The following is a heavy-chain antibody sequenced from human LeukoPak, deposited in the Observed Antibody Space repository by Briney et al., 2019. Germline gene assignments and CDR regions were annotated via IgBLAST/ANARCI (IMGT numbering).Heavy chain of an antibody. J-gene: IGHJ5*02. D-gene: IGHD6-13*01. Sequence: ASVKVSCKASGYTFTSYYMHWVRQAPGQGLEWMGIINPSGGSTSYAQKFQGRVTMTRDTSTSTVYMELSSLRSEDTAVYYCARAPSSSWPLGDWFDPWGQGTLVTVSS. CDR1: GYTFTSYY. CDR3: ARAPSSSWPLGDWFDP. CDR2: INPSGGST. V-gene: IGHV1-46*01.